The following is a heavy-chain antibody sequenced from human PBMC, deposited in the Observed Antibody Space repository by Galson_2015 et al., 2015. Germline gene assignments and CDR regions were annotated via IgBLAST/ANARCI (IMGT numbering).Heavy chain of an antibody. D-gene: IGHD2-15*01. CDR3: AKDFRSGGSFSNT. J-gene: IGHJ5*02. Sequence: SLRLSCAASGFTFGDYAMNWVRQAPGKGLEWVAVISYDGHNKYYAASVRGRFSISRDNSKNTVSLQMNSLRSEDTALYYCAKDFRSGGSFSNTWGQGTLVTVSS. CDR1: GFTFGDYA. V-gene: IGHV3-30*18. CDR2: ISYDGHNK.